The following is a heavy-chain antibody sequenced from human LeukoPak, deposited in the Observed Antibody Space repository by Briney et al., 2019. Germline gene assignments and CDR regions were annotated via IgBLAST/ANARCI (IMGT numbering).Heavy chain of an antibody. V-gene: IGHV3-66*01. D-gene: IGHD1/OR15-1a*01. J-gene: IGHJ4*02. CDR2: IYTDGST. CDR3: AIGHYRNIPG. CDR1: EFTVSSKY. Sequence: GGSLRLSCAASEFTVSSKYMNWVRQAPGKGLEWVSVIYTDGSTYYADSVRARFSISRDDSKNTLSLQMNGLRAEDTAVYYCAIGHYRNIPGWGQGTLVTVSS.